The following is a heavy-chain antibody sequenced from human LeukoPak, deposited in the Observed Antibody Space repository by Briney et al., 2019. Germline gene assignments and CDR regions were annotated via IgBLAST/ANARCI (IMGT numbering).Heavy chain of an antibody. V-gene: IGHV3-48*03. CDR3: ARGGYCSGGSCYDPYNWFDP. Sequence: PGVSLRLSCAASGFTFSSYEMNWVRQAPGKGLEWVSYISSSGSTIYYADSVKGRFTISRDNAKNSLYLQMNSLRAEDTAVYYCARGGYCSGGSCYDPYNWFDPWGQGTLVTVSS. CDR2: ISSSGSTI. CDR1: GFTFSSYE. J-gene: IGHJ5*02. D-gene: IGHD2-15*01.